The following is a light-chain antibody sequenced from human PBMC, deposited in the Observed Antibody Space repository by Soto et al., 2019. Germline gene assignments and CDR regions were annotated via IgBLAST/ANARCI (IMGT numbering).Light chain of an antibody. CDR3: QQSYITPRT. J-gene: IGKJ1*01. Sequence: IPINPSSSSLSASVGGRRTIHWRESQTISSYLNWYPQTPGKAPKLLIYAVSSLQSGVPSRFSGSGAGTDFTRTISSLQPEDVATYYCQQSYITPRTFGQGTKVDIK. CDR1: QTISSY. CDR2: AVS. V-gene: IGKV1-39*01.